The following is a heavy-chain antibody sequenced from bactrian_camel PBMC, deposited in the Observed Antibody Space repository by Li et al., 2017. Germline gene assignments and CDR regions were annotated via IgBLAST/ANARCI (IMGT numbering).Heavy chain of an antibody. CDR3: ATGRWRGILPRADLGT. D-gene: IGHD1*01. V-gene: IGHV3S1*01. Sequence: HVQLVESGGGLVQPGGSLRLSCAASGFTLSSYRTYWVRQAPGKGLEWVSIINRGGTTYYADSMKGRFTISRDNAKNTVYLQMNSLKPEDTAVYYCATGRWRGILPRADLGTGARGPRSPSP. CDR1: GFTLSSYR. CDR2: IINRGGTT. J-gene: IGHJ4*01.